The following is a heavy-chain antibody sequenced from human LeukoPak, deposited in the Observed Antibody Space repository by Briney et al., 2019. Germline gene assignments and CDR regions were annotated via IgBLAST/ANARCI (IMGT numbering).Heavy chain of an antibody. CDR2: IWYDGSNK. D-gene: IGHD5-18*01. CDR3: AGSYGLRGYFDY. V-gene: IGHV3-33*01. Sequence: GRSLRLSCAASGFTFSSYGMHWVRQSPGKGLEWVAVIWYDGSNKYYAESVKGRFTISRDNSKNTLYLQMNSLRAEDTAEYYCAGSYGLRGYFDYWGQGTLVTVSS. J-gene: IGHJ4*02. CDR1: GFTFSSYG.